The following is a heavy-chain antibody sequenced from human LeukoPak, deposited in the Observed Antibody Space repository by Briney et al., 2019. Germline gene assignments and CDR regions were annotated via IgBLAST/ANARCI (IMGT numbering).Heavy chain of an antibody. CDR1: VYTFSSYD. J-gene: IGHJ3*02. V-gene: IGHV1-8*01. CDR3: AIPAGTDAFDI. D-gene: IGHD2-2*01. CDR2: MIPNSGNT. Sequence: GASVKVSCKASVYTFSSYDINCVRQATGQGLEWMGWMIPNSGNTGYAQKFQVRVTMTRNISISTAYTELSSLRSEYTAVYYCAIPAGTDAFDIWGQGTVVTVSS.